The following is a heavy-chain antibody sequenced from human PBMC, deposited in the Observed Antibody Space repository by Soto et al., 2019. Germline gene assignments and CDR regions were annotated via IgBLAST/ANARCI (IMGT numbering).Heavy chain of an antibody. J-gene: IGHJ4*02. CDR3: ARHNYGSGSTYFDY. V-gene: IGHV4-31*03. D-gene: IGHD3-10*01. CDR2: IYYSGST. CDR1: GGSISSGGYY. Sequence: SETLSLTCTVSGGSISSGGYYWSWIRQHPGKGLEWIGYIYYSGSTYYNPSLKSRVTISVDTSKNQFSLKLNSMTAADTAVYYCARHNYGSGSTYFDYWGKGTLVTVSS.